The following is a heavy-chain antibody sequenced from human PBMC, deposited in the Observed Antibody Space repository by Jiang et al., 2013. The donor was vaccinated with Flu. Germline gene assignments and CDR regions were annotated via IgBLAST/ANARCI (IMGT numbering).Heavy chain of an antibody. CDR2: IYHSGST. Sequence: GGSISSSNWWSWVRQPPGKGLEWIGEIYHSGSTNYNPSLKSRVTISVDKSKNQFSLKLSSVTAADTAVYYCAGLDIVATDDAFDIWGQGTMVTVSS. V-gene: IGHV4-4*02. D-gene: IGHD5-12*01. CDR3: AGLDIVATDDAFDI. CDR1: GGSISSSNW. J-gene: IGHJ3*02.